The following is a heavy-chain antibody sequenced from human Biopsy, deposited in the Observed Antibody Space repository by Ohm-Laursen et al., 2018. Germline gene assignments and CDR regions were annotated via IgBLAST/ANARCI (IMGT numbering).Heavy chain of an antibody. D-gene: IGHD3-22*01. Sequence: SLRLSCAASGFTLNKHGMHWVRQAPGKGLEWVAVIWFDETNKHYADSVKGRFTISRDNSKNMLYLQMNTLRDADTAVYYCARDYDTSGYYYVSWGQGTLVTVSS. CDR3: ARDYDTSGYYYVS. V-gene: IGHV3-33*01. CDR1: GFTLNKHG. CDR2: IWFDETNK. J-gene: IGHJ5*02.